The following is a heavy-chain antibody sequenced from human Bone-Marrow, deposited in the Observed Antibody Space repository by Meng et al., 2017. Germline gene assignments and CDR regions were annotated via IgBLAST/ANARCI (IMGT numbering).Heavy chain of an antibody. V-gene: IGHV1-18*01. D-gene: IGHD1-26*01. CDR1: GDTLTSYG. CDR2: IGAYNGNT. CDR3: AREPGPRVGWFDP. J-gene: IGHJ5*02. Sequence: VLFVQSGSEVKNPGDPVKVSCKASGDTLTSYGISWVRQAPGLGHEWMGWIGAYNGNTNYAQKLQGRVTMTTDTSTSTAYMELRSLRSDDTAVYFLAREPGPRVGWFDPWGQGTLVTVSS.